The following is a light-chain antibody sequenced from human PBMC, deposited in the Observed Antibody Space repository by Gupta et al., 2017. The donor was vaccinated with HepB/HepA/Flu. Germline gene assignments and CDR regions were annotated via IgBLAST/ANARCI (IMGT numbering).Light chain of an antibody. CDR3: GTWDNSLSAGV. CDR2: DNN. CDR1: SSNIGSNY. J-gene: IGLJ2*01. Sequence: QSVLTQPPSVSAAPGQKVTLSCSGSSSNIGSNYVSWYQHLPGTAPKLLIYDNNKRPSGIPDRFSGSKSGTSATLGITGLQTGDEADYYCGTWDNSLSAGVFGGGTKLTVL. V-gene: IGLV1-51*01.